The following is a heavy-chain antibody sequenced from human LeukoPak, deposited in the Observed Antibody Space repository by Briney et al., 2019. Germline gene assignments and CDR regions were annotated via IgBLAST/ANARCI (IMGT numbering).Heavy chain of an antibody. V-gene: IGHV4-61*01. CDR3: ARTTPSYGSGSYYPDP. D-gene: IGHD3-10*01. J-gene: IGHJ5*02. CDR2: IYYSGST. CDR1: GGSVSSGSYY. Sequence: PSETLSLTCTVSGGSVSSGSYYWSWIRQPPGKGLEWIGYIYYSGSTNYNPSLKSRVTISVDTSKNQFSLKLSSVTAADTAVYYCARTTPSYGSGSYYPDPWGQGTLVTVSS.